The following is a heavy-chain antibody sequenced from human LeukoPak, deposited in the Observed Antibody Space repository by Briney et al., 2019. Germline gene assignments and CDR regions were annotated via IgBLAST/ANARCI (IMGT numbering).Heavy chain of an antibody. CDR2: IWYGGSNT. CDR1: GFTFSTYG. J-gene: IGHJ4*02. D-gene: IGHD3-22*01. V-gene: IGHV3-33*08. Sequence: GGSLRLSCAASGFTFSTYGMHWVRQAPGKGLEWVAVIWYGGSNTYYADSVKGRFTISRDNSKNTLYLQMNSLRAEDTAVYYCARDHKEKKSPTYYYDSSGYQAYYFDYWGQGTLVTVSS. CDR3: ARDHKEKKSPTYYYDSSGYQAYYFDY.